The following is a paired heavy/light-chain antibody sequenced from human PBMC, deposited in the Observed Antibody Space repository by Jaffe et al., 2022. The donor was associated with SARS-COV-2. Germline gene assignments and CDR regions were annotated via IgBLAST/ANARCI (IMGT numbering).Light chain of an antibody. V-gene: IGKV1-17*01. J-gene: IGKJ2*03. CDR1: QDIRND. CDR2: GAS. Sequence: DIQMTQSPSSLPASVGDRVTITCRASQDIRNDLGWFQQKPGRAPKRLIYGASILESGVPSRFSGSGSKTEFTLTISSLQPEDFATYYCVQQNSFPYSFGQGTKLQIK. CDR3: VQQNSFPYS.
Heavy chain of an antibody. D-gene: IGHD6-19*01. Sequence: EVQLVESGGGLVQPGGSLRLSCAASGFTFISNDMSWVRQAPGKGLEWVSTISISAKSTYYYAGSVKGRFTISRDDSKNTLYLQMNRLRADDTAVYYCAKGGWLEYWGQGTLVTVSS. V-gene: IGHV3-23*04. CDR1: GFTFISND. CDR3: AKGGWLEY. CDR2: ISISAKSTY. J-gene: IGHJ4*02.